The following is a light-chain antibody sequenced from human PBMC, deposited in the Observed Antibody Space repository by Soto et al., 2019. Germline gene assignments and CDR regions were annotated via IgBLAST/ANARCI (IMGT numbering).Light chain of an antibody. Sequence: QSELTQPASVSGSPGQSITISCTGNSSDVGGYNYVSWYQQHPGKAPKLMIYDVSNRPSGVSNRFSGSKSGNTASLTISGLQAEDEADYYCSSYISSSPYVFGTGTKVTVL. CDR1: SSDVGGYNY. CDR3: SSYISSSPYV. CDR2: DVS. V-gene: IGLV2-14*01. J-gene: IGLJ1*01.